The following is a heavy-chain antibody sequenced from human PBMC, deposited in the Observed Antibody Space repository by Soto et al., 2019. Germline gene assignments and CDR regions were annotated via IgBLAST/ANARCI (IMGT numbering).Heavy chain of an antibody. J-gene: IGHJ3*02. CDR2: IWYDGSNK. D-gene: IGHD1-26*01. CDR3: ARELSGSLKKNEGFDI. CDR1: GFTFSSYG. Sequence: ESGGGVVQPGRSLRLSCAASGFTFSSYGMHWVRQAPGKGLEWVAVIWYDGSNKYYADSVKGRFTISRDNSKNTLYLQMNSRRAEDTAVYYCARELSGSLKKNEGFDIWGQGTMVTVSS. V-gene: IGHV3-33*01.